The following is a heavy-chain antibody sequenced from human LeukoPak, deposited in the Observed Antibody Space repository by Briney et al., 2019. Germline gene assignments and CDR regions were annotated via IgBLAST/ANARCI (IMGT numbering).Heavy chain of an antibody. V-gene: IGHV4-4*02. CDR1: GGSISSNNW. D-gene: IGHD2-2*01. Sequence: PSGTLSLTCAVSGGSISSNNWWSWVRQPPGKGLEWIGEIYHSGSTNYNPSLKSRVTISVDKSKNQFSLNLNSVTAADTAVYYCAREVEQQYCGSPSCVGAFDYWGQGALVTVSS. J-gene: IGHJ4*02. CDR2: IYHSGST. CDR3: AREVEQQYCGSPSCVGAFDY.